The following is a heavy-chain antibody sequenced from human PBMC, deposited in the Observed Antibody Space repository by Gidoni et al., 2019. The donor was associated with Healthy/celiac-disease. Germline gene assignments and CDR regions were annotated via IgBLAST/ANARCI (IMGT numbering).Heavy chain of an antibody. D-gene: IGHD3-22*01. CDR1: GFSCSNAW. J-gene: IGHJ3*02. CDR2: IKSQTDGVTT. Sequence: EVQLVEYGGGVVKPGGSLRRSWAASGFSCSNAWMGWVRQAPGKGLDWVGRIKSQTDGVTTDYAAPVKGRFTISRYDSKNTLYLQMNSLKTEDTAVYYCTTDQSYYYDSSGYSRADAFDIWGQGTMVTVSS. V-gene: IGHV3-15*01. CDR3: TTDQSYYYDSSGYSRADAFDI.